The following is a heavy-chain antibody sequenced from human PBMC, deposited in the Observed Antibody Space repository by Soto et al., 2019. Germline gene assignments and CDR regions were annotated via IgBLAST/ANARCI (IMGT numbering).Heavy chain of an antibody. CDR3: ARVSWREIYGIYV. CDR1: GFTLSDSY. D-gene: IGHD3-3*01. Sequence: AGRNPKISCAAYGFTLSDSYMSWIRQAPGKRLEWISYITFSGNTVYYADSLKGRFTISRDNAKNSLYLQMNRLRAEDTEVYYFARVSWREIYGIYVWG. V-gene: IGHV3-11*01. CDR2: ITFSGNTV. J-gene: IGHJ6*02.